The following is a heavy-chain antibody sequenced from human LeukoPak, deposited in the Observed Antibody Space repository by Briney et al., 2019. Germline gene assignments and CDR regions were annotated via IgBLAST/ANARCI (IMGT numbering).Heavy chain of an antibody. V-gene: IGHV4-59*01. Sequence: SETLSLTCTVSGGSISSYYWSWIRQSPGRGLEWIGYVYHNGQARYNPSLQSRATLSVDTSKNQFSLKLSSVTAADTAVYYCARDGYSYTDYWGQGTLVTVSS. D-gene: IGHD5-18*01. CDR3: ARDGYSYTDY. J-gene: IGHJ4*02. CDR1: GGSISSYY. CDR2: VYHNGQA.